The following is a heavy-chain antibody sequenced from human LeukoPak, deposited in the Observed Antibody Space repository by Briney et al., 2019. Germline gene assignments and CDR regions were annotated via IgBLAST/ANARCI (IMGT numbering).Heavy chain of an antibody. V-gene: IGHV4-61*02. Sequence: TLSLTCTVSGGSISSGSYYWSWIRQPAGKGLEWIGRIYTSGSTNYNPSLKGRVTISVDTSKNQFSLKLSSVTAADTAVYYCARAAGSRLLYLFDYWGQGTLVTVSS. CDR3: ARAAGSRLLYLFDY. CDR1: GGSISSGSYY. D-gene: IGHD3-3*01. J-gene: IGHJ4*02. CDR2: IYTSGST.